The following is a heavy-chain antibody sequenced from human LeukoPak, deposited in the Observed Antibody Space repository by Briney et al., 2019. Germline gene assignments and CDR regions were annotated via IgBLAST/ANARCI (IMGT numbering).Heavy chain of an antibody. D-gene: IGHD5-18*01. J-gene: IGHJ3*02. V-gene: IGHV1-69*04. CDR3: ARADRELYSYGPFDAFDI. CDR1: GGTFSSYA. Sequence: SVKVSCKASGGTFSSYAISWVRQAPGQGLEWMGRIIPILGIANYAQKFQGRVTITADKSTSTAYMELSSLRSEDTAVYYCARADRELYSYGPFDAFDIWGQGTMVTVSS. CDR2: IIPILGIA.